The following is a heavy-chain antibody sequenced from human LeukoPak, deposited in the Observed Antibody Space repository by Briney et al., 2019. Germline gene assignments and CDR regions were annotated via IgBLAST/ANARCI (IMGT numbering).Heavy chain of an antibody. D-gene: IGHD6-19*01. V-gene: IGHV3-7*01. Sequence: GGSLRLSCAASGFTFSHYWMTWVRQAPGKGLEWVANIKEDGSEKYYVDSVKGRFIISRDNAKNSLSLQMNSLRAEDTAVYYCAKDGGAWSFDYWGQGALVTVSS. J-gene: IGHJ4*02. CDR3: AKDGGAWSFDY. CDR2: IKEDGSEK. CDR1: GFTFSHYW.